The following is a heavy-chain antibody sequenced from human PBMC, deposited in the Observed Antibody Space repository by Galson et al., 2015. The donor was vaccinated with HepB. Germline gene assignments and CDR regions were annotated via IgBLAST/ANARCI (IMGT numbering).Heavy chain of an antibody. CDR1: DYTFTNPT. V-gene: IGHV1-18*01. CDR3: ARGGMATIGGPTFDS. Sequence: SVKVSCKASDYTFTNPTINWVRQAPRQGLEWMGRVNTYNGDTLYAQKFQDRVTMTADTSTSTAYIELGSLEYDYTATYYCARGGMATIGGPTFDSWGQGTLVTVSS. J-gene: IGHJ4*02. CDR2: VNTYNGDT. D-gene: IGHD5-24*01.